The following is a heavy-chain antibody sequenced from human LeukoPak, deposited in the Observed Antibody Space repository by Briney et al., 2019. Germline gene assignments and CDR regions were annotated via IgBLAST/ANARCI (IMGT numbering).Heavy chain of an antibody. J-gene: IGHJ4*02. Sequence: SETLSLTCSVSGGSISSYYWSWIRQPAGEGVEWIGRIYTTGSTNYNPSLKSRVTMSVDTSKNQFSLKLNSVTAADTAMYYCASGGGELRIDYWGQGTLVTVSS. CDR2: IYTTGST. CDR3: ASGGGELRIDY. D-gene: IGHD3-10*01. V-gene: IGHV4-4*07. CDR1: GGSISSYY.